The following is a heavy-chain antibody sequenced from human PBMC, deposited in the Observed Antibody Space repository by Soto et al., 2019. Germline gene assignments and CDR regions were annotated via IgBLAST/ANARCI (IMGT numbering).Heavy chain of an antibody. J-gene: IGHJ4*02. CDR3: AREKDYDILTVYKRAGGLDY. V-gene: IGHV5-51*01. CDR2: IYPGDSDS. D-gene: IGHD3-9*01. CDR1: GYSFITYW. Sequence: PGESLKISCTASGYSFITYWIGWVRQMPGKGLEWLGVIYPGDSDSRYSPSFQGLVTISADKSVSTAYLQWSSLRASDTAVYYCAREKDYDILTVYKRAGGLDYWGQGTQVTVSS.